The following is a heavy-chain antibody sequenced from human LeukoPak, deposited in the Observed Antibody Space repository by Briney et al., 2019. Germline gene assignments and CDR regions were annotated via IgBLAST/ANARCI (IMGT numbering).Heavy chain of an antibody. CDR1: GYTFTSYA. V-gene: IGHV7-4-1*02. CDR3: ARDPDFYDSSGYSR. CDR2: INTNTGNP. Sequence: GASVKVSCKASGYTFTSYAMNWVRQAPGQGLEWMGWINTNTGNPTYAQGFTGRFVFSLDTSVSTAYLQISSLKAEDTAVYYCARDPDFYDSSGYSRWGQGTLVTVSS. D-gene: IGHD3-22*01. J-gene: IGHJ4*02.